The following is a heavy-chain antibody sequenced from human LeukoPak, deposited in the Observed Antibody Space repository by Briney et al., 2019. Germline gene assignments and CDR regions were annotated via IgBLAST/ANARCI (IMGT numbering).Heavy chain of an antibody. Sequence: PGRSLRLSCAASGFTFDDYAMHWVRQAPGKGLEWVSGISWNSGSIGYADSVKGRFTISRDNAKNSLYLQMNSLRAEDTALYYCAKGGVVLLWLGELISDYFDYWGQGTLVTVSS. CDR3: AKGGVVLLWLGELISDYFDY. CDR1: GFTFDDYA. CDR2: ISWNSGSI. V-gene: IGHV3-9*01. D-gene: IGHD3-10*01. J-gene: IGHJ4*02.